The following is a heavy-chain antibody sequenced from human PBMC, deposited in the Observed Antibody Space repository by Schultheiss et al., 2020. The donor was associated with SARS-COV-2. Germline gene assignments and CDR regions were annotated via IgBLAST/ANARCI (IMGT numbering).Heavy chain of an antibody. J-gene: IGHJ6*03. Sequence: SQTLSLTCTVSGGSISSSSYYWSWIRQPAGKGLEWIGRIYTSGSTNYNPSLKSRVTISVDTSKNQFSLKLSSVTAADTAVYYCAREVDFWSGYYTAYYYMDVWGKGTTVTVSS. D-gene: IGHD3-3*01. CDR1: GGSISSSSYY. V-gene: IGHV4-61*02. CDR2: IYTSGST. CDR3: AREVDFWSGYYTAYYYMDV.